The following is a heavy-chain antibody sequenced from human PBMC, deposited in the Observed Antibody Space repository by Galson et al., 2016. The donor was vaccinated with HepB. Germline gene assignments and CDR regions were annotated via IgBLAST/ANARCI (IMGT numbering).Heavy chain of an antibody. D-gene: IGHD6-19*01. Sequence: SVKVSCKASGYTFTSYYMLWVRQAPGQGLEWMGIIYPYDGDTTYAQRFQGRVTMTRDTSTSTVYMELSSLRSDDTGVYYCARHQWQPAFYFYAMDVLGQGTTVTVSS. CDR2: IYPYDGDT. V-gene: IGHV1-46*01. CDR1: GYTFTSYY. J-gene: IGHJ6*02. CDR3: ARHQWQPAFYFYAMDV.